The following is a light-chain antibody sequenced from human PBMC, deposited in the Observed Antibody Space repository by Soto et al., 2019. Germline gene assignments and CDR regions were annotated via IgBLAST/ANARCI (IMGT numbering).Light chain of an antibody. V-gene: IGLV2-14*01. CDR2: EVS. J-gene: IGLJ3*02. CDR3: SSYTTSSTLDCV. Sequence: QSALTQPASVSGSPGQSITISCTGTSSDVGGYNYVSWYQQHPGKAPKLMIFEVSNRPSGVSNRFSGSKSGNTASLTISGLQSEDEADYYCSSYTTSSTLDCVFCGGTKLTVL. CDR1: SSDVGGYNY.